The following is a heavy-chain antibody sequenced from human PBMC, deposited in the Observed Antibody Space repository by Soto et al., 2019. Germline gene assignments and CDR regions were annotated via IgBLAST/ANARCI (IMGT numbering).Heavy chain of an antibody. CDR2: IYYSGST. CDR1: GGSISSGDYY. V-gene: IGHV4-30-4*01. J-gene: IGHJ4*02. D-gene: IGHD1-20*01. CDR3: ARRYHPYYFDY. Sequence: SETLSLTCTVSGGSISSGDYYWSWIRQPPWRGLEWIGYIYYSGSTYYNPSLKSRVTISVDTSKNQFFLKLSSVTAADTAVYYCARRYHPYYFDYWGQGTLVTVSS.